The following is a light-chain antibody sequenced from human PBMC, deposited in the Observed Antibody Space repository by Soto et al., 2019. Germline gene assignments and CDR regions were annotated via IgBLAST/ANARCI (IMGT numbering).Light chain of an antibody. CDR3: QQSYDVPPTT. V-gene: IGKV1-39*01. CDR1: QSINSY. J-gene: IGKJ5*01. CDR2: AAS. Sequence: DIQMTQSPSSLSASVGDRVTITCRASQSINSYLNWYQQKPGKAPKLLIYAASTLQSGVPSRFSGSGSGTDFTLTISSLQPEDFATYYCQQSYDVPPTTFGQGTSLEIK.